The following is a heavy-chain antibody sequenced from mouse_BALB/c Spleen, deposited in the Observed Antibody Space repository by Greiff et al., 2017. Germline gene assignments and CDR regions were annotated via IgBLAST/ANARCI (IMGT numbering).Heavy chain of an antibody. J-gene: IGHJ3*01. D-gene: IGHD1-1*01. CDR1: GFTFSSFG. Sequence: EVQLVESGGGLVQPGGSRKLSCAASGFTFSSFGMHWVRQAPEKGLEWVAYISSGSSTIYYADTVKGRFTISRDNPKNTLFLQMTSLRSEDTAMYYCARDSLYGSSRWGQGTLVTVSA. V-gene: IGHV5-17*02. CDR2: ISSGSSTI. CDR3: ARDSLYGSSR.